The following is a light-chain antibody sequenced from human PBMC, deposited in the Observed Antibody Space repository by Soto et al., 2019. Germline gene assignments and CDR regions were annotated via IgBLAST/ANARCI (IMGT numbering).Light chain of an antibody. V-gene: IGKV3-11*01. Sequence: ETVLTQSPATLSLSPGERATLSCRASQSVGTYLAWYQQKPGQAPRLLIYDASNRATGIPARFTGSGSGTDFTLTISRLEPEDFVVYYCQQRSDWPLSFGGGTKVEIK. CDR1: QSVGTY. CDR2: DAS. CDR3: QQRSDWPLS. J-gene: IGKJ4*01.